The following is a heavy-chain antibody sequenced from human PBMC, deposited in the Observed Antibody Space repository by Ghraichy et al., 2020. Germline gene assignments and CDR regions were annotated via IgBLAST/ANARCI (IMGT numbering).Heavy chain of an antibody. Sequence: ASVKVSCKASGYTFTGYYMHWVRQAPGQGLEWMGWINPNSGGTNYAQKFQGRVTMTRETSISTAYMELSRLRSDDTAVYYCARDNIVVVEVGMDVWGKGTTVTVSS. V-gene: IGHV1-2*02. CDR3: ARDNIVVVEVGMDV. D-gene: IGHD2-2*01. CDR2: INPNSGGT. J-gene: IGHJ6*03. CDR1: GYTFTGYY.